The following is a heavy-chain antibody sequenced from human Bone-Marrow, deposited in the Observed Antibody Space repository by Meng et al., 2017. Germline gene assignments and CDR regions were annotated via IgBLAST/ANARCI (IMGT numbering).Heavy chain of an antibody. Sequence: GESLKISCTGSGFIFNSYAMGWVRQAPGKGLEWVSVIGANGGSTSYADSVKSRFTISRDNSKNTIYPQMSSLRADDTAVYYCAKGAGRIASTGKRYFDYWGLGTLVTVSS. V-gene: IGHV3-23*01. CDR2: IGANGGST. CDR3: AKGAGRIASTGKRYFDY. J-gene: IGHJ4*02. CDR1: GFIFNSYA. D-gene: IGHD6-13*01.